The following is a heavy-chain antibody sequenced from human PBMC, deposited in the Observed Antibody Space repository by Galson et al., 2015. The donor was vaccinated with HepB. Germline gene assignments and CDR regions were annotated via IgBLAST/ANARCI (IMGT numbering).Heavy chain of an antibody. CDR3: ARDQALRFLDALPGPDAIDY. Sequence: SLRLSCAASGFTFSSYWMSWVRQAPGKGLEWVANIKQDGSEKYYVDSVKGRFTISRDNAKSSLYLQMNSLRAEDTAVYYCARDQALRFLDALPGPDAIDYWGQGTLVTVSS. CDR2: IKQDGSEK. D-gene: IGHD3-3*01. V-gene: IGHV3-7*01. J-gene: IGHJ4*02. CDR1: GFTFSSYW.